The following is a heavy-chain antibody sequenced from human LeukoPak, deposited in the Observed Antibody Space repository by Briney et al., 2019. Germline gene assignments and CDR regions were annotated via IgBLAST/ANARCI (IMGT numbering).Heavy chain of an antibody. D-gene: IGHD2/OR15-2a*01. J-gene: IGHJ3*02. V-gene: IGHV3-21*04. CDR2: ISSSSSYI. CDR1: GFTFSTYS. CDR3: ARAFRGGSRAFDI. Sequence: GGSLRLSCAASGFTFSTYSMNWVRQAPGKGLEWVSSISSSSSYIYYADSVKGRFTISRDNAKNSLYLQMNSLRAEDTAVYYCARAFRGGSRAFDIWGQGTMVTVSS.